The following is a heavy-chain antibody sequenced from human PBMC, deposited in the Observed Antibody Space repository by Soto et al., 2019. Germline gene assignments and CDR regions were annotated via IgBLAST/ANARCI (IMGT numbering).Heavy chain of an antibody. V-gene: IGHV1-8*01. CDR3: ARGCRGDIVVVPAAPPDAFDI. D-gene: IGHD2-2*01. CDR1: GYTFTSYD. CDR2: MNPNSGNT. Sequence: ASVKVSCKASGYTFTSYDINWVRQATGQGLEWMGWMNPNSGNTGYAQKFQGRVTMTRNTSISTAYMELSSLRSEDTAVYYCARGCRGDIVVVPAAPPDAFDIWGQGTTVTVS. J-gene: IGHJ3*02.